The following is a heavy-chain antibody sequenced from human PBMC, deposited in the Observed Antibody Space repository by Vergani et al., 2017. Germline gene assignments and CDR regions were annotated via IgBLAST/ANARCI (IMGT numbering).Heavy chain of an antibody. J-gene: IGHJ6*03. CDR3: AREGCRSTSCYDYYYMDV. Sequence: QVQLVQSGAEVKKPGASVKVSCKASGYTFTSYGISWVRPAPGQGLEWMGWISAYNSNTNYAQKLQGRVTMTTDTSTSTAYMELTSLRSDDTAVYYCAREGCRSTSCYDYYYMDVWGKGTTVTVSS. D-gene: IGHD2-2*01. CDR2: ISAYNSNT. CDR1: GYTFTSYG. V-gene: IGHV1-18*01.